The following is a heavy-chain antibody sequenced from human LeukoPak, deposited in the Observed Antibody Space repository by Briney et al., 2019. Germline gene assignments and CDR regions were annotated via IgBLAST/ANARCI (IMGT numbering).Heavy chain of an antibody. J-gene: IGHJ6*02. CDR2: INPNSGGT. V-gene: IGHV1-2*02. CDR3: ARVSRVTGTTFSYYYGMDV. Sequence: ASVKVSCKASGYTFTSYDINWVRQATGQGLEWMGWINPNSGGTNYAQKFQGRVTMTRDTSISTAYMELSRLRSGDTAVYYCARVSRVTGTTFSYYYGMDVWGQGTTVTVSS. D-gene: IGHD1-20*01. CDR1: GYTFTSYD.